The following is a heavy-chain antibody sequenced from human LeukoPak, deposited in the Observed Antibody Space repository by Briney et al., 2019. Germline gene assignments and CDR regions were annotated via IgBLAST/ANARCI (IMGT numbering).Heavy chain of an antibody. V-gene: IGHV3-23*01. CDR1: GFTLSSHA. CDR3: AKYFYSISYYCMDV. J-gene: IGHJ6*02. D-gene: IGHD4-11*01. CDR2: ISGSGGST. Sequence: GGSLRLSCAASGFTLSSHAMSWVRQAPGKGLEWVSVISGSGGSTYYADSVKGRFTISRDNSKDTLYLQMNSLRAGDTAVYYCAKYFYSISYYCMDVWGQGTTVTVSS.